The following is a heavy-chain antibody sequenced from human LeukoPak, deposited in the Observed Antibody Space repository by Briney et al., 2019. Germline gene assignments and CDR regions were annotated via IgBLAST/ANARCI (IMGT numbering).Heavy chain of an antibody. V-gene: IGHV1-69*04. J-gene: IGHJ6*02. Sequence: ASVKVSCKASGGTLSSYAISWVRQAPGQGLEWMGRIIPILGIANYAQKFQGRVTITADKSTSTAYMELSSLRSEDTAVYYCARYGNYYYYGMDVWGQGTTVTVSS. CDR2: IIPILGIA. CDR1: GGTLSSYA. D-gene: IGHD4-17*01. CDR3: ARYGNYYYYGMDV.